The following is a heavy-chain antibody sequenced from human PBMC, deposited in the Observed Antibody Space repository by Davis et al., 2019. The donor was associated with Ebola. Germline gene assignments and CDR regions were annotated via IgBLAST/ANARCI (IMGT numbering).Heavy chain of an antibody. CDR1: GGSFSGYY. J-gene: IGHJ3*02. CDR2: INYSGST. Sequence: PSETLSLTCAVYGGSFSGYYWSWIRQPPGRGLEWIGEINYSGSTNYNPSLKGRVTISVDTSKNQFSLKLSSVTAADTAVYYCAAPDPDYGDYGGAFDIWGQGTMVTVSS. V-gene: IGHV4-34*01. D-gene: IGHD4-17*01. CDR3: AAPDPDYGDYGGAFDI.